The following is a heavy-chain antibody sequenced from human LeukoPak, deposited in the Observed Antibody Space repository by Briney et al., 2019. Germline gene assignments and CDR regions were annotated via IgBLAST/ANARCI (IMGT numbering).Heavy chain of an antibody. Sequence: SETLSLTCTVSGVSISTYYWSWIRQPAGKGLEWIGRIYTSGSTNYNPSLKSRVTISVDTSKNQFSLKLSSVTAADTAVYYCARGRSSSWYKAFDIWGQGTMVTVSS. CDR1: GVSISTYY. CDR2: IYTSGST. J-gene: IGHJ3*02. CDR3: ARGRSSSWYKAFDI. D-gene: IGHD6-13*01. V-gene: IGHV4-4*07.